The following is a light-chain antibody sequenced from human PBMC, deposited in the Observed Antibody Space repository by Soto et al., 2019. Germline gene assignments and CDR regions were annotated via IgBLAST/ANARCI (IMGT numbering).Light chain of an antibody. Sequence: AIRMTQSPSSFSASTGDRVTITCRASQGISSYLAWYQQKPGKAPKLLIYGASTLQIGVPSRFSGSRSGKDFTLTMGCLESEDFATYYGEQYYSYPRTFGQGTKVESK. J-gene: IGKJ1*01. CDR1: QGISSY. V-gene: IGKV1-8*01. CDR2: GAS. CDR3: EQYYSYPRT.